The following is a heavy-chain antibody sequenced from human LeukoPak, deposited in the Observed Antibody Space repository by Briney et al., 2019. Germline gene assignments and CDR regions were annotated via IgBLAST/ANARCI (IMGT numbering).Heavy chain of an antibody. CDR2: ISGSGGST. D-gene: IGHD3-22*01. CDR3: AKDQLYYYDSSGYYSNYYGMDV. J-gene: IGHJ6*02. CDR1: GFTFSSYA. Sequence: GGSLRLSCAASGFTFSSYAMSWVRQAPGKGPEWVSAISGSGGSTYYADSVKGRFTISRDNSKNTLYLQMNSLRAEDTAVYYCAKDQLYYYDSSGYYSNYYGMDVWGQGTTVTVSS. V-gene: IGHV3-23*01.